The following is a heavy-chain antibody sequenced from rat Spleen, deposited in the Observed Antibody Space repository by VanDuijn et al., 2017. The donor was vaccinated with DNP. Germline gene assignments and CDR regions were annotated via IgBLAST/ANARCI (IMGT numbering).Heavy chain of an antibody. CDR3: TRDRTEGID. V-gene: IGHV2-43*01. Sequence: QVQLKESGPGLVQPSQTLSLACTVSGFSLPNYHVHWVRQPSGKGLEWMGVIWTGGSTEYNSALKSRLSISRDTSTSQVFLTMNSLQTDDTGTYYCTRDRTEGIDWGQGTLVTVSS. CDR1: GFSLPNYH. D-gene: IGHD1-11*01. CDR2: IWTGGST. J-gene: IGHJ3*01.